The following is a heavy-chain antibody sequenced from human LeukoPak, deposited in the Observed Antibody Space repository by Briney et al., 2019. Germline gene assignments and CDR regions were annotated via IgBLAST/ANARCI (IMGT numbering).Heavy chain of an antibody. Sequence: GGSLRLSCAASGFTFSSYAMSWVRQAPGKGLEWVSAISGGGGSTYYADSVKGRFTISRDNAKNSLYLQMNSLRAEDTAVYYRARGGQQLVGNYWGQGTLVTVSS. CDR3: ARGGQQLVGNY. J-gene: IGHJ4*02. V-gene: IGHV3-23*01. D-gene: IGHD6-13*01. CDR1: GFTFSSYA. CDR2: ISGGGGST.